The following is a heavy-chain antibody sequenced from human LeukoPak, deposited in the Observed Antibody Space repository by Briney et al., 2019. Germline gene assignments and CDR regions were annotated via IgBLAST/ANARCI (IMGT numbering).Heavy chain of an antibody. CDR3: ARGVLYSSGRVFRH. D-gene: IGHD6-19*01. CDR1: GYSISSGYY. V-gene: IGHV4-38-2*02. J-gene: IGHJ4*02. CDR2: IYHSGST. Sequence: SETLSLTCTVSGYSISSGYYWGWIRQPPAKELVWMGSIYHSGSTSYNPSLKSRVTTSVDTSKNQFSLKLSSVTASDTAVYYCARGVLYSSGRVFRHWGQGTLVTVSS.